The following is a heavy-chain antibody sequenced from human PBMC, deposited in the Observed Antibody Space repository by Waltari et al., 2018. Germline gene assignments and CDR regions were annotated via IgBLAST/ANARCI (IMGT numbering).Heavy chain of an antibody. CDR3: ARPSTEYYYYYYYMDV. J-gene: IGHJ6*03. CDR2: ISNSGSTT. CDR1: VFSFSNYE. V-gene: IGHV3-48*03. Sequence: GQVVESAGGVVQPGGSLRLSCVASVFSFSNYEMNWVRQAPGKGLEWVSYISNSGSTTYYADSVKGRFTISRDNAKNSMYLEMDSLRAEDTAVYYCARPSTEYYYYYYYMDVWGKGTTVTVS.